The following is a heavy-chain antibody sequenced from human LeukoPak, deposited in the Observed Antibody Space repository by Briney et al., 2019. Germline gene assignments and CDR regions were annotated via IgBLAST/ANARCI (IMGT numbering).Heavy chain of an antibody. J-gene: IGHJ6*02. CDR3: ARGGSAATRGPRYYYYYGMDV. CDR1: GDSVSSGNYY. CDR2: IYYSGST. V-gene: IGHV4-61*01. Sequence: SETLSLTCTVSGDSVSSGNYYWSWIRQPPGKGLEWIAYIYYSGSTNYNPSLKSRVTISVDTSKNQFSLKLSSVTAADTAVYYCARGGSAATRGPRYYYYYGMDVWGQGTTVTVSS. D-gene: IGHD2-15*01.